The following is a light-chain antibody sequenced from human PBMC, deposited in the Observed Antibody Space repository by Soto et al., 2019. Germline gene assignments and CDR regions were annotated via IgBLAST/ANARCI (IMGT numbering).Light chain of an antibody. CDR3: QQGHNWPLT. Sequence: EIVMTQSLATLSLSPGERAALSCRASQSINSELAWYQQKPGQPPRLRIYGASTRATGVPARFTDSESGSEFYLTNSGLQSEDFAVYYCQQGHNWPLTFGQGTRLEI. CDR1: QSINSE. V-gene: IGKV3-15*01. CDR2: GAS. J-gene: IGKJ2*01.